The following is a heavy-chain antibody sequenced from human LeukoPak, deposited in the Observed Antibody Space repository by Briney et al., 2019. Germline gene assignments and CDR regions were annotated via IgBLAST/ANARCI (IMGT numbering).Heavy chain of an antibody. J-gene: IGHJ4*02. CDR1: GYTFTGYY. CDR2: INPNSGGT. D-gene: IGHD3-10*01. CDR3: ARGLWYYGSGSSFDY. V-gene: IGHV1-2*02. Sequence: GASVKVSCKASGYTFTGYYIHWVRQAPGPGLEWMGWINPNSGGTNYAQKFQGRVTMTRDTSISTAYMELSRLRSDDTAVYYCARGLWYYGSGSSFDYWGQGTLVTVSS.